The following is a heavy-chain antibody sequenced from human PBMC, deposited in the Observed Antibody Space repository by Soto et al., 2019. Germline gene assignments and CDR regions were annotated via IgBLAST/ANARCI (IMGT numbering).Heavy chain of an antibody. CDR1: GFTFANAW. CDR3: ARVPYSGYEPYGMDV. J-gene: IGHJ6*02. D-gene: IGHD5-12*01. V-gene: IGHV3-15*07. CDR2: IKSKNDGGTT. Sequence: GGSLRLSCAASGFTFANAWINWVRQAPGKGLEWVGRIKSKNDGGTTDFAAPVKDRFAISRDNSKNTLYLQMNSLRAEDTAVYYCARVPYSGYEPYGMDVWGQGTTVTVSS.